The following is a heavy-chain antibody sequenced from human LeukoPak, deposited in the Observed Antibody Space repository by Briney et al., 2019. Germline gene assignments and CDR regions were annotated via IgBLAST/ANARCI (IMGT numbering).Heavy chain of an antibody. V-gene: IGHV1-2*02. CDR3: ATLTPPPYYDSSGYYNLFGY. D-gene: IGHD3-22*01. J-gene: IGHJ4*02. CDR1: GYTFTGYY. CDR2: INPNSGGT. Sequence: ASVKVSCKASGYTFTGYYMHWVRQAPGQGLEWMGWINPNSGGTNYAQKFQGRVTMTRDTSISTAYTELSRLRSDDTAVYYCATLTPPPYYDSSGYYNLFGYWGQGTLVTVSS.